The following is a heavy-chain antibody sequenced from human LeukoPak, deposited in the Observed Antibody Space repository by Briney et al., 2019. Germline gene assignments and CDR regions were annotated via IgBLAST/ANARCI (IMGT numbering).Heavy chain of an antibody. Sequence: ASVKVSCKASGYTFTSYGISWVRQAPGQGLEWMGWINPNSGGTKYAQKFQGRVTMTRDTSISTAYMELSRLRSDDTAVYHCARRDINWNFDYWGQGALVTVSS. D-gene: IGHD1-20*01. J-gene: IGHJ4*02. V-gene: IGHV1-2*02. CDR1: GYTFTSYG. CDR3: ARRDINWNFDY. CDR2: INPNSGGT.